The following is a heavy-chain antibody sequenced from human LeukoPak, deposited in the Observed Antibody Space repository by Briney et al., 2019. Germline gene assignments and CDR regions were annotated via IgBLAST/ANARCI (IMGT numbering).Heavy chain of an antibody. CDR1: GGSFSGYY. CDR2: INHSGST. J-gene: IGHJ6*02. V-gene: IGHV4-34*01. D-gene: IGHD5-18*01. CDR3: VRGSDTAMVDYYYYGMDV. Sequence: SETLSLTCAVYGGSFSGYYWSWIRQPPGKGLEWIGEINHSGSTNYNPSLKSRVTISVDTSKNQFSLKLSSVTAADTAVYYCVRGSDTAMVDYYYYGMDVWGQGTTVTVSS.